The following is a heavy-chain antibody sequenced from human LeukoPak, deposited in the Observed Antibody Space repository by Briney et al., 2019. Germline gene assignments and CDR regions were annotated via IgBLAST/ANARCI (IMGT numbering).Heavy chain of an antibody. V-gene: IGHV3-30*02. CDR3: ATYPTSTDYYYYYMDV. D-gene: IGHD4-17*01. CDR2: IRYDGSNK. Sequence: GGSLRLSCAASGFTFSSYGMHWVRQAPGKGLEWVAFIRYDGSNKYYADSVKGRFTISRDNSKNTLYLQMNSLRAEDTAVYYCATYPTSTDYYYYYMDVWGKGTTVTVSS. CDR1: GFTFSSYG. J-gene: IGHJ6*03.